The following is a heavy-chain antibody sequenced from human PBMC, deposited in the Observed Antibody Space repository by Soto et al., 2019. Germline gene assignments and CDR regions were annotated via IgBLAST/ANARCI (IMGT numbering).Heavy chain of an antibody. D-gene: IGHD2-15*01. CDR2: VNPSGGST. CDR1: GYIFTAYS. V-gene: IGHV1-46*01. Sequence: ASVKVSCKASGYIFTAYSMHWVRQAPGQGLEWMGVVNPSGGSTNYAQKFQGRITMTRDTSTSTVYMDLSSLTSEDTAVYYCAREEDCSDGICYSEYFQRWGQGTLVTVSS. J-gene: IGHJ1*01. CDR3: AREEDCSDGICYSEYFQR.